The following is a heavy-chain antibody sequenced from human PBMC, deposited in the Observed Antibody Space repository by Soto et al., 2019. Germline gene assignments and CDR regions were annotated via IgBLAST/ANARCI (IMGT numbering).Heavy chain of an antibody. Sequence: EVQLLESGGGLVQPGGSLRLSCAPSGFTFSNFAMGWVRQAPGKGLEWVSHISAAGRTTYYADSVKGRFTISRDNSKNSLFLQIDSLRAEDTAVYYCAKDGIAVSGKGYFDYWGHGSLVTVSS. CDR3: AKDGIAVSGKGYFDY. CDR2: ISAAGRTT. J-gene: IGHJ4*01. V-gene: IGHV3-23*01. CDR1: GFTFSNFA. D-gene: IGHD6-19*01.